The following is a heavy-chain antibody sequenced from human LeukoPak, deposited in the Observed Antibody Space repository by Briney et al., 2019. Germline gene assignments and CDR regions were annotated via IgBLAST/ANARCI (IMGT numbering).Heavy chain of an antibody. V-gene: IGHV3-64D*06. CDR3: VKGGSSGWYYFDY. CDR1: GFTVSSTY. D-gene: IGHD6-19*01. Sequence: GGSLRLSCAASGFTVSSTYMSWVRRAPGKGLEYVSGISSNGGSTYYADSVEGRFTVSRDSSKNTLYLQMSSLRAEDTAVYYRVKGGSSGWYYFDYWGQGTLVTVSS. J-gene: IGHJ4*02. CDR2: ISSNGGST.